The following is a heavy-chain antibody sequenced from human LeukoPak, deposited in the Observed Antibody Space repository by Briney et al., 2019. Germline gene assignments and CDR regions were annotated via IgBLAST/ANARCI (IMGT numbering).Heavy chain of an antibody. CDR3: ARDRVSSGWYYFGY. CDR2: IWYDGSNK. Sequence: PGGSLRLSCAASGFTFSSYGMHWVRQAPGKGLEWVAVIWYDGSNKYYADSVKGRFTISRDNSKNTLYLQMNSLRAEDTAVYYCARDRVSSGWYYFGYWGQGTLVTVSS. D-gene: IGHD6-19*01. V-gene: IGHV3-33*01. CDR1: GFTFSSYG. J-gene: IGHJ4*02.